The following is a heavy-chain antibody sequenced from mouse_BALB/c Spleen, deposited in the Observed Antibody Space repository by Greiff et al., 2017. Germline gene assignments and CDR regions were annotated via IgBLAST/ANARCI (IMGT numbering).Heavy chain of an antibody. CDR2: INPSTGYT. CDR1: GYTFTSYW. Sequence: QVQLQQSGAELAKPGASVKMSCKASGYTFTSYWMHWVKQRPGQGLEWIGYINPSTGYTEYNQKFKGKATLTADKSSSTAYMELSSLTSEDSAVYYCTRGDLTPWFAYWGQGTLVTVSA. J-gene: IGHJ3*01. D-gene: IGHD3-3*01. CDR3: TRGDLTPWFAY. V-gene: IGHV1-7*01.